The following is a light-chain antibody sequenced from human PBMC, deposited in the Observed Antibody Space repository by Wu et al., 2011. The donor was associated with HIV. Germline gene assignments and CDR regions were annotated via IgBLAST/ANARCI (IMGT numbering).Light chain of an antibody. Sequence: DIQMTQSPSTLSASVGDRVTITCRASQRISNWLAWYQQKPGKAPKLLIYKASSLESGVPSRFSGSGSGTEFTLTISSLQPDDFATYYCQQYNTAPWTFGQRDQGGNET. CDR1: QRISNW. J-gene: IGKJ1*01. CDR3: QQYNTAPWT. CDR2: KAS. V-gene: IGKV1-5*03.